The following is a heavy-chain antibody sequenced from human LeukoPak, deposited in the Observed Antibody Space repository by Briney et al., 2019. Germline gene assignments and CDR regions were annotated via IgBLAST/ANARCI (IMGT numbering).Heavy chain of an antibody. CDR2: ISSNGRST. V-gene: IGHV3-23*01. CDR1: GFTFSNYA. CDR3: AKVRAPGQILDY. J-gene: IGHJ4*02. Sequence: PGGSLRLSCSASGFTFSNYAMFWVRQAPGKGLEYISAISSNGRSTYYADSVEGRFTISRDNSKNTLYLQMNSLRAEDTAVYYCAKVRAPGQILDYWGQGTLVTVSS.